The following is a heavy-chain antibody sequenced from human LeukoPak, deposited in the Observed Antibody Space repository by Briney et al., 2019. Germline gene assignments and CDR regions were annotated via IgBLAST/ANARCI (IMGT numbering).Heavy chain of an antibody. V-gene: IGHV3-7*01. CDR1: GFTFSSYW. J-gene: IGHJ3*02. Sequence: GGSLRLSCAASGFTFSSYWMSWVRQAPGKGLEWVANIKQDGSEKYYVDSVKGRFTISRDNAKNSLYLQMNSLRAEDTAVYYCARDLSGHFGRDAFDIWGQGTMVTVSS. D-gene: IGHD3-9*01. CDR2: IKQDGSEK. CDR3: ARDLSGHFGRDAFDI.